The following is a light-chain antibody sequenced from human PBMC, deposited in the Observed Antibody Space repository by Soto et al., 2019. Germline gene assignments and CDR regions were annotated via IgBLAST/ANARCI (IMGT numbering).Light chain of an antibody. V-gene: IGKV1-5*01. CDR3: QQYNSYSST. Sequence: DIQMTQSPYTLSASVGDRITITCRASRSIPGWLAWYQQKPGKAPKLLIYDASNLESGVPSRFSGSGSGTEFTLTISSLQPDDFATYYCQQYNSYSSTFGQGTKV. J-gene: IGKJ1*01. CDR2: DAS. CDR1: RSIPGW.